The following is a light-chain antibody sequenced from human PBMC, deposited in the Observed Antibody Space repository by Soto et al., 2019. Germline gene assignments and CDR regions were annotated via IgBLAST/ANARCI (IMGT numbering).Light chain of an antibody. J-gene: IGKJ5*01. V-gene: IGKV3-20*01. Sequence: EIVLTQSPGTLSLSPGERATLSCRASQSVSSSYLAWYQQKPGQAPRLLIYGASSRATGIPDRFSGSGSGTDFTLTISRLEPEDFAVYYCNQYGSSQITFGQGTRLEIK. CDR3: NQYGSSQIT. CDR2: GAS. CDR1: QSVSSSY.